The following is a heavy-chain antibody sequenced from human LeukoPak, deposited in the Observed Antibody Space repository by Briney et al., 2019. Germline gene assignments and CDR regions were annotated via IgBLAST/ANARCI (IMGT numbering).Heavy chain of an antibody. CDR3: AREGGGETGNNYYYYMDV. J-gene: IGHJ6*03. D-gene: IGHD7-27*01. CDR2: TYYRSKWYN. V-gene: IGHV6-1*01. CDR1: GDSVSSNSAA. Sequence: SQTLSLTCAISGDSVSSNSAAWNWIRQSPSRGLEWLGRTYYRSKWYNDYAVSVKSRITINPDTSKNQFSLQLNSVTPEATAVYYCAREGGGETGNNYYYYMDVWGKGTTVTVSS.